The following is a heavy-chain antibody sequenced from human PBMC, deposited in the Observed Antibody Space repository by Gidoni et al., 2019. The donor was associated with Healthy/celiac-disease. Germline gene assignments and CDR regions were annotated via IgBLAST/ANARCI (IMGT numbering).Heavy chain of an antibody. Sequence: QVQLVQSGAEVKKPGSSVKVSCTASGGTFSSYAISWVRQAPGQGLEWMGGIIPIFGTANYAQKFQGRVTITADESTSTAYMELSSLRSEDTAVYYCARETIFGVVKEGSYFDYWGQGTLVTVSS. CDR3: ARETIFGVVKEGSYFDY. J-gene: IGHJ4*02. V-gene: IGHV1-69*01. D-gene: IGHD3-3*01. CDR2: IIPIFGTA. CDR1: GGTFSSYA.